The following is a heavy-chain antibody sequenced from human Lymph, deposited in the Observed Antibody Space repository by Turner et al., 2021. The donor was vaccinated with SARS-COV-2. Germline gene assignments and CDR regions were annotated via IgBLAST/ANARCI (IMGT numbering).Heavy chain of an antibody. J-gene: IGHJ2*01. CDR2: IAYDGSNK. V-gene: IGHV3-30-3*01. CDR1: GFTFSSYA. D-gene: IGHD6-19*01. Sequence: QVQLVESGGGVVKPGRSLRLSCAASGFTFSSYAMHWVRQAPGNGLEWVAVIAYDGSNKYYADSVKGRFTISRDNSKNTLYLQMNSLRAEYTAVYYCARVGIALAVMDWYFDLWGRGTLVTVSS. CDR3: ARVGIALAVMDWYFDL.